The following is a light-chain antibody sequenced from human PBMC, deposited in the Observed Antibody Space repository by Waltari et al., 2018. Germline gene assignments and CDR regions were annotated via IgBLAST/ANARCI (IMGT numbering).Light chain of an antibody. Sequence: QSALTQPPSVSGSPGQSVTISCTGTRTDVGSYSRVSWYQQPPGSAPKVIIYEVNKRPSGVPDRFSGSQSGNTASLTISGLQPEDEADYYCSSYTSSTTLVFGGGTSLTVL. V-gene: IGLV2-18*02. CDR3: SSYTSSTTLV. J-gene: IGLJ3*02. CDR2: EVN. CDR1: RTDVGSYSR.